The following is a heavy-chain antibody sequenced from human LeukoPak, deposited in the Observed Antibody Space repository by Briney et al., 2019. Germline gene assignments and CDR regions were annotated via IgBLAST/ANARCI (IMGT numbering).Heavy chain of an antibody. CDR3: ARGDYDTHGYQTR. CDR1: GYIFTNYV. Sequence: ASVKVSCKASGYIFTNYVIHWVRQAPGQGLEWMGWINTNTGNPTYAQGFTGRFVFSLDTSVSTAYLQISSLKADDTAMYYCARGDYDTHGYQTRWGQGTLVTVSS. J-gene: IGHJ4*02. V-gene: IGHV7-4-1*02. D-gene: IGHD3-22*01. CDR2: INTNTGNP.